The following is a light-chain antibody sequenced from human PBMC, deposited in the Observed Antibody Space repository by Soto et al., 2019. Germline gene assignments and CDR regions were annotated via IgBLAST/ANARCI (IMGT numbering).Light chain of an antibody. CDR3: QQSYSSPPT. CDR2: AAS. J-gene: IGKJ1*01. V-gene: IGKV1-39*01. Sequence: DIQMTQSPSSLSASVEDRVIITCRASQSISNHLNWYQQKPGKAPKLLIFAASSLQSGLPSRFSGSRSGPDFTLTISSXQPEDFATYYCQQSYSSPPTFGQGTKVDTK. CDR1: QSISNH.